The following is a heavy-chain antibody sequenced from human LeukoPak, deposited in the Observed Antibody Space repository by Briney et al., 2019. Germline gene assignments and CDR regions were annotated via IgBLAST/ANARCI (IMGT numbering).Heavy chain of an antibody. CDR2: ISGSGGST. V-gene: IGHV3-23*01. CDR3: AKDTGRYGSGSYKFDY. Sequence: GGSQRLSCAASGFTFSSYAMSWFRQAPGKGLEWVSAISGSGGSTYYADSVKGRFTISRDNSKNTLYLQMNSLRAEDTAVYYCAKDTGRYGSGSYKFDYWGQGTLVTVSS. CDR1: GFTFSSYA. J-gene: IGHJ4*02. D-gene: IGHD3-10*01.